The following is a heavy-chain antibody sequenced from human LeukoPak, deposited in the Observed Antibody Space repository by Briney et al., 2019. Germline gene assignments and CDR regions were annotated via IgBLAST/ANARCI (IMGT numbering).Heavy chain of an antibody. CDR3: ARALYDFWRDYDY. Sequence: GGSRRLSCAASGFTFRTYSMNWVRQAPGKGLEWVSYISSSSSTIYYADSVKGRFTISRDNAKNSLYLQMNSLRAEDTALYYCARALYDFWRDYDYWGQGTLVTVSS. V-gene: IGHV3-48*01. CDR1: GFTFRTYS. D-gene: IGHD3-3*01. CDR2: ISSSSSTI. J-gene: IGHJ4*02.